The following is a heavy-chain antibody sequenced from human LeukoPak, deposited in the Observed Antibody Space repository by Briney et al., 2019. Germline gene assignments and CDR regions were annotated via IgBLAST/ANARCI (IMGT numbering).Heavy chain of an antibody. D-gene: IGHD5-18*01. V-gene: IGHV3-72*01. Sequence: GGTLRLSCVASGFTLSDHNMDWVRQATGKGLEWVGRSRKRGNKYVTENAASVKGRFTISRDDSNNSLYLQMNSLRTEDTAVYYCAREGYNYGSDAFDIWGQGTMVTVSS. CDR3: AREGYNYGSDAFDI. J-gene: IGHJ3*02. CDR1: GFTLSDHN. CDR2: SRKRGNKYVT.